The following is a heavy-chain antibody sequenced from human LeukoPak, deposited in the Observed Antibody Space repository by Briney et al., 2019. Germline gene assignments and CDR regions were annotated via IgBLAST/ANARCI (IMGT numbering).Heavy chain of an antibody. CDR3: TTASPICSSTSCYSWYFDL. D-gene: IGHD2-2*02. CDR1: GFTFSNAW. CDR2: IKSKTDGGTT. V-gene: IGHV3-15*01. J-gene: IGHJ2*01. Sequence: GGSLRLSCAASGFTFSNAWMSWVRQAPGKGLEWVGRIKSKTDGGTTDYAAPVKGRFTISRDDSKNTLYLQMSSLKTEDTAVYYCTTASPICSSTSCYSWYFDLWSRGTLVTVSS.